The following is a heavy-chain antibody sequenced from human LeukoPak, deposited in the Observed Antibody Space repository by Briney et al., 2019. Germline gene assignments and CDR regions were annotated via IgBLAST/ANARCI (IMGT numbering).Heavy chain of an antibody. V-gene: IGHV1-2*02. D-gene: IGHD5-12*01. CDR3: ARGPATTKTYYYYGMDV. Sequence: ASVKVSCKASGYTFTGYYMHWVRQAPGQGLEWMGWINPNSGGTNYAQKFRGRVTMTRDTSISTAYMELSRLRSDDTAVYYCARGPATTKTYYYYGMDVWGQGTTVTVSS. J-gene: IGHJ6*02. CDR2: INPNSGGT. CDR1: GYTFTGYY.